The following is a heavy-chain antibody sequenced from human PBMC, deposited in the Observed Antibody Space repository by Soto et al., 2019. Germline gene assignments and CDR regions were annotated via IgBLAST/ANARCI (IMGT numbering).Heavy chain of an antibody. V-gene: IGHV3-33*01. CDR2: IWYDGSNE. J-gene: IGHJ4*02. CDR1: GFSFSTYA. D-gene: IGHD4-17*01. CDR3: ARDPAGYGDYATFDY. Sequence: QVQLVESGGGVVQPGRSLRLSCAASGFSFSTYAMHWVRQAPGKGLEWEAIIWYDGSNEHYVDSVNGRFTISRDNSNNTLYLQMNSLRAEDTAVYYCARDPAGYGDYATFDYWGQGTRVTVSS.